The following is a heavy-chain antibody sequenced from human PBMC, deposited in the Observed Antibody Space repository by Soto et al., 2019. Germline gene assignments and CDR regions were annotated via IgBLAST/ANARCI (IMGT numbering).Heavy chain of an antibody. CDR3: ASDGDSSSAVLFGSYGMEV. Sequence: WGSLRLACASSGVTVSSNYMSLVRQAPRKGLEWVSVIYSGGSTYYADSVKGRFTISRDNSKNTLYLQMTSLRAEATAVYYCASDGDSSSAVLFGSYGMEVWGQGTTVTVSS. V-gene: IGHV3-53*01. CDR1: GVTVSSNY. J-gene: IGHJ6*02. CDR2: IYSGGST. D-gene: IGHD6-6*01.